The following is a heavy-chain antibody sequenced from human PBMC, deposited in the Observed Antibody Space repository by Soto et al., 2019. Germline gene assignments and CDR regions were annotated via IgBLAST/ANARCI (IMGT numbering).Heavy chain of an antibody. V-gene: IGHV1-69*02. J-gene: IGHJ3*02. CDR2: IIPILGIA. D-gene: IGHD4-17*01. CDR1: GGTFSSYT. Sequence: GASVKVSCKASGGTFSSYTISWVRQAPGQGLEWMGRIIPILGIANYAQKFQGRVTITADKSTSTAYMELSSLRSEDTAVYYCAEGGTVTYRDEAFDIWGQGTMVTVSS. CDR3: AEGGTVTYRDEAFDI.